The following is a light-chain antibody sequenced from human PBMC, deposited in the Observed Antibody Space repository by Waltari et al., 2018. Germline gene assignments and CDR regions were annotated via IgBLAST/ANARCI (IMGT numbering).Light chain of an antibody. CDR2: EDN. CDR3: QSYDSSSRV. CDR1: SGTIASHY. Sequence: NFMLTQPHSLSESPGKTVTISCTRSSGTIASHYLQWFQQRPGSAPTTVIYEDNQSPSGVPDRFSGSIDTSSNSASLTISGLTTEDEADYYCQSYDSSSRVFGGGTKLTVL. J-gene: IGLJ3*02. V-gene: IGLV6-57*03.